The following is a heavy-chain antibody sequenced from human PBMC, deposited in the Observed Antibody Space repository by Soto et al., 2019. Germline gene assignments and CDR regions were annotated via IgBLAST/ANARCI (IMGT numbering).Heavy chain of an antibody. D-gene: IGHD2-15*01. CDR2: INPYNANT. CDR1: GYTLTDHG. V-gene: IGHV1-18*04. Sequence: QVQLVQSGPEVKKPGASVKVSCKASGYTLTDHGISWVRQAPGQGLEWMGWINPYNANTRYGEKVQGRVTMTTDTSSTGYMELTGLISDDTAVYYCARDWTSPSCVSSSCPRGGWFDPWGQGTLVTVSS. J-gene: IGHJ5*02. CDR3: ARDWTSPSCVSSSCPRGGWFDP.